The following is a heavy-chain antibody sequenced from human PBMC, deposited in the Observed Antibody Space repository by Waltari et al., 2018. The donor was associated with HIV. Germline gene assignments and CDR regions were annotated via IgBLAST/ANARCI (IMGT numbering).Heavy chain of an antibody. CDR2: SEGSGIT. J-gene: IGHJ4*02. V-gene: IGHV3-23*01. CDR3: AKSYGYNFRSTYFDN. D-gene: IGHD5-12*01. Sequence: EVQLLESGGGLVQPGGSLRLSCATSGFTFSNYAVIWVRQAPGKGLEWVSVSEGSGITKYAASVRGRFAISRDNSKNTLYLQMESLRAEDTAVYYCAKSYGYNFRSTYFDNWGQGTLLTVSS. CDR1: GFTFSNYA.